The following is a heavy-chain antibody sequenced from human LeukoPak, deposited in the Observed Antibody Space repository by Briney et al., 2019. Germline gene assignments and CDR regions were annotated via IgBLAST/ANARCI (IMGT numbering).Heavy chain of an antibody. Sequence: SQTLSLTCTVSGGSISSGSYYWSWIRQPPGKGLEWIGCMSYSGITNYNPSLKSRVTISVDTSKRQFSLKLTSVTAADTAVYYCAREFGGSDWYHARAPFDSWGQGTLVTVSS. CDR3: AREFGGSDWYHARAPFDS. CDR1: GGSISSGSYY. J-gene: IGHJ4*02. CDR2: MSYSGIT. V-gene: IGHV4-61*01. D-gene: IGHD6-19*01.